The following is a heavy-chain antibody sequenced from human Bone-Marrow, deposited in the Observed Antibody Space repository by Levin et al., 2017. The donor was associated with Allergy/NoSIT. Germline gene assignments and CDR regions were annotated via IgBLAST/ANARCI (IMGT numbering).Heavy chain of an antibody. CDR3: ARDLLRFLEWFRPGDAFDM. Sequence: PGGSLRLSCAASGFTFSEHYMSWIRQAPGKGLEWVSYISSSGTTIDYADSVRGRFTISRDNAKNSLYLEMNSLRAEDTAVYYCARDLLRFLEWFRPGDAFDMWGQGTMVTVAS. CDR1: GFTFSEHY. V-gene: IGHV3-11*01. D-gene: IGHD3-3*01. J-gene: IGHJ3*02. CDR2: ISSSGTTI.